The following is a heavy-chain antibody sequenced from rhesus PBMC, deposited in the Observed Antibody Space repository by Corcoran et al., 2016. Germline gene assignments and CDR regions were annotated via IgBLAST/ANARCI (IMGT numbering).Heavy chain of an antibody. J-gene: IGHJ2*01. Sequence: EVQLVESGGGLVQPGGSLRLSCAASGFSFSAYGMSWVRQAPGKGLEWVSYISNGGGSTYYAESVRGRFTIARDNSKNTLSLQMNSLRLADTAVYYCAKEGAAGYWYFDLWGPGTPLTISS. CDR1: GFSFSAYG. D-gene: IGHD6-13*01. CDR3: AKEGAAGYWYFDL. V-gene: IGHV3S5*01. CDR2: ISNGGGST.